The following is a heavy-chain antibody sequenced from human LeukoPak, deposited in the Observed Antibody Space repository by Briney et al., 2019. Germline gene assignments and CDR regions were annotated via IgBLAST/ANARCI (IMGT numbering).Heavy chain of an antibody. J-gene: IGHJ4*02. CDR2: INPNSGGT. D-gene: IGHD1-1*01. V-gene: IGHV1-2*02. Sequence: ASVTVSCKASGYTFTGYYTHWVRQAPGQGLEWMGWINPNSGGTNYAQKFQGRVTMTRDTSISTAYMELSRLRSDDTAVYYCARGRSTTGTFFIYWGQGTLVTVSS. CDR1: GYTFTGYY. CDR3: ARGRSTTGTFFIY.